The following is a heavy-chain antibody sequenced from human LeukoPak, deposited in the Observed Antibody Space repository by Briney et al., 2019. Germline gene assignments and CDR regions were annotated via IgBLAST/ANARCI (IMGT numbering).Heavy chain of an antibody. J-gene: IGHJ4*02. CDR3: AMDSYGPDDY. Sequence: WGSLRLSCEASGFTFSRYWMSWVRQAPGKGLEWVANIKQDRRERNYVDSVKGRYTISRDNAKNSVFLQMNSLRDEDTAVYYCAMDSYGPDDYWGQGTLVAVSS. V-gene: IGHV3-7*04. D-gene: IGHD3-16*01. CDR2: IKQDRRER. CDR1: GFTFSRYW.